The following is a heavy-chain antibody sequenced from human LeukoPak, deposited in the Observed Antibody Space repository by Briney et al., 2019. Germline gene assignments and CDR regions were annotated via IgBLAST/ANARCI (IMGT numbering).Heavy chain of an antibody. V-gene: IGHV3-21*01. CDR3: GRDFLGESGAGGP. Sequence: SGGSLRLSCAASGFTFSSYTMNWVRQAAGKGLEWASSISPSGHSTWHADSVKGRFTISRGNAKNSVYLQMTNLRVDDTAVYYCGRDFLGESGAGGPWGQGILVTVSS. CDR1: GFTFSSYT. CDR2: ISPSGHST. J-gene: IGHJ5*02. D-gene: IGHD3-10*01.